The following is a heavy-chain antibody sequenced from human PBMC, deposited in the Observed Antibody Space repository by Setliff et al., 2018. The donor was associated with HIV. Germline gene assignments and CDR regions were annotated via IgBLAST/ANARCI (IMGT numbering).Heavy chain of an antibody. V-gene: IGHV1-3*01. CDR1: GYTFTNYV. CDR3: ARSGYSYGIFKMNY. Sequence: ASVKVSCKTAGYTFTNYVVHWVRQAPGQGLEWMAWINPGTDNTGFSKKFQGRVTITADESTSTDYMELSSLRSEDTAVYYCARSGYSYGIFKMNYWGQGTLVTVSS. CDR2: INPGTDNT. D-gene: IGHD5-18*01. J-gene: IGHJ4*02.